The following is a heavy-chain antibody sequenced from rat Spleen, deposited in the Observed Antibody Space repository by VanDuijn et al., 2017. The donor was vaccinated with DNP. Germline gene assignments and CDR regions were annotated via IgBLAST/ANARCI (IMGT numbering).Heavy chain of an antibody. D-gene: IGHD1-2*01. CDR1: GFIFFDYW. CDR3: TRGPIYYQTSYIPDY. Sequence: EVQLVESGGGLVQPGRSLKLSCAASGFIFFDYWMGWVRQAPGKGLEWVASTTNTGGSTYYLDSVKGRFTISRDNSKSTLYLQMNSLRSEDTATYYCTRGPIYYQTSYIPDYWGQGVMVTVSS. J-gene: IGHJ2*01. CDR2: TTNTGGST. V-gene: IGHV5-31*01.